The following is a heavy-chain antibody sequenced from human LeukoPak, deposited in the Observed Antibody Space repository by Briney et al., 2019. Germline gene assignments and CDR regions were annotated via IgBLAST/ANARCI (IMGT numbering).Heavy chain of an antibody. V-gene: IGHV3-21*01. CDR2: ISSSSSYI. CDR3: ARDLSPTIFGVVILDY. CDR1: GFTFSSYS. J-gene: IGHJ4*02. D-gene: IGHD3-3*01. Sequence: GGSLRLSCAASGFTFSSYSMNWVRQAPGKGLEWVSSISSSSSYIYYADSVKGRFTISRDNAKNSLYLQMNSLRDEDTAVYYCARDLSPTIFGVVILDYWGQGTLVTVSS.